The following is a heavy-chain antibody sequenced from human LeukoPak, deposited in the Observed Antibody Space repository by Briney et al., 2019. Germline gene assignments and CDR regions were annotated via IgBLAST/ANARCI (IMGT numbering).Heavy chain of an antibody. J-gene: IGHJ4*02. CDR1: GGSFSGYY. CDR2: INHSGST. V-gene: IGHV4-34*01. CDR3: ARGPRIQLWLAPIDY. Sequence: SETLSLTCAVYGGSFSGYYWSWIRQPPGKGLEWIGEINHSGSTNYNPSLKSRVTISVDTSKNQFSLKLSSVTAADTAVYYCARGPRIQLWLAPIDYWGQGTLVTVSS. D-gene: IGHD5-18*01.